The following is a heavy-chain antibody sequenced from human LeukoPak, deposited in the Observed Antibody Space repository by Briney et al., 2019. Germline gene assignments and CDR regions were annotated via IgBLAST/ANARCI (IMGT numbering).Heavy chain of an antibody. V-gene: IGHV3-30*03. D-gene: IGHD3-3*01. Sequence: GGSLRLSCAASGFTFGSYGMHWVRQPPGKGLEWVTMISYDGSTKYYTDSVKGRFTISRDNSKNTLYLQMNSLRTEDTALYYCARDHSLEYGNWFDPWGQGTLVTVSS. J-gene: IGHJ5*02. CDR1: GFTFGSYG. CDR3: ARDHSLEYGNWFDP. CDR2: ISYDGSTK.